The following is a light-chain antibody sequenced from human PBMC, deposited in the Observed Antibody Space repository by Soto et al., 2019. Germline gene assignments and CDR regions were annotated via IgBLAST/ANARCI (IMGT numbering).Light chain of an antibody. CDR3: QQLNSYPRT. CDR2: AAS. CDR1: QGVSNW. Sequence: DIQMTQSPSSVSASVGDRVTITCRASQGVSNWLAWYQQKPGKAPKLLIYAASTLRSGVPSRFRGSGSGTDFTFTISSLQPEDFATYYCQQLNSYPRTFGQGTKVEIK. V-gene: IGKV1-12*01. J-gene: IGKJ1*01.